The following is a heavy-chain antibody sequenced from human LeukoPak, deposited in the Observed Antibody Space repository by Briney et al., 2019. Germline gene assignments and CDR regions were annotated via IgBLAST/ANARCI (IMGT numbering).Heavy chain of an antibody. D-gene: IGHD3-22*01. CDR3: ARAAGFYDSSGYLNFDY. CDR2: ISSSGSTI. CDR1: GFTFSSYW. J-gene: IGHJ4*02. V-gene: IGHV3-48*04. Sequence: PGGSLRLSCAASGFTFSSYWMNWVRQAPGKGLEWVSYISSSGSTIYYADSVKGRFTISRDNAKNSLYLQMNSLRAEDTAVYYCARAAGFYDSSGYLNFDYWGQGTLVTVSS.